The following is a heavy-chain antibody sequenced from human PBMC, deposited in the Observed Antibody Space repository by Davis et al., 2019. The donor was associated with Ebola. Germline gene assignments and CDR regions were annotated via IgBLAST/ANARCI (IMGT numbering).Heavy chain of an antibody. CDR1: GGTFSSYA. J-gene: IGHJ6*02. Sequence: SVKVSCKASGGTFSSYAISWVRQAPGQGLEWMGGIIPIFGTANYAQKFQGRVTITADESTSTAYMELSRLRSDDTAVYYCARGGNYGDYLYYYYYGMDVWGQGTTVTVSS. CDR3: ARGGNYGDYLYYYYYGMDV. CDR2: IIPIFGTA. V-gene: IGHV1-69*13. D-gene: IGHD4-17*01.